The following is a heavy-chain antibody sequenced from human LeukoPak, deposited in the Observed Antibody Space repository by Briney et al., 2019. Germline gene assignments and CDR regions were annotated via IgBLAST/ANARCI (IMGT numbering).Heavy chain of an antibody. D-gene: IGHD5-18*01. CDR2: IYYSGST. CDR3: ARDPGATTYSYGCFDY. CDR1: GGSISSGDYY. V-gene: IGHV4-30-4*01. Sequence: SETLSLTCTVSGGSISSGDYYWSWIRQPPGKGLEWVGYIYYSGSTYYNPSLKSRVTISVDTSKNQFSLKLSSVTAADTAVYYCARDPGATTYSYGCFDYRGQGTLVTVSS. J-gene: IGHJ4*02.